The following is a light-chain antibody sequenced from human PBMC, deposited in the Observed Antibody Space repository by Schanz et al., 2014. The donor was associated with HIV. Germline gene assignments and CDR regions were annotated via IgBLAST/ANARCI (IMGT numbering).Light chain of an antibody. CDR3: NSYSHSNTYV. CDR2: DVN. Sequence: QSALTQPASVSGSPGQSISISCTGTSGDVGSYNYVSWYQQHPGKAPKLMIYDVNSRPSGVSARFSGSKSANTASLTISGLQPEDEADYYCNSYSHSNTYVFGSGTKLTVL. CDR1: SGDVGSYNY. J-gene: IGLJ1*01. V-gene: IGLV2-14*03.